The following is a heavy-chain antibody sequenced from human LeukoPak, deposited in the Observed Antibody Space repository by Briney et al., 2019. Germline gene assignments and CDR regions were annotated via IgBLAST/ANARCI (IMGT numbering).Heavy chain of an antibody. D-gene: IGHD2-2*01. Sequence: GGSLRLSCAASGFTFSSYAMSWVRQAPGKGLEWVSSISSSSSYIYYADSVKGRFTISRDNAKNSLYLQMNSLRAEDTAVYYCARGSTSCRDWGQGTLVTVSS. CDR3: ARGSTSCRD. CDR1: GFTFSSYA. V-gene: IGHV3-21*01. CDR2: ISSSSSYI. J-gene: IGHJ4*02.